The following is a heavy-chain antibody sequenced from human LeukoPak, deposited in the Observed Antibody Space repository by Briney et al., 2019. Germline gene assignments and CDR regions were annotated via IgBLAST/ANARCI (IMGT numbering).Heavy chain of an antibody. CDR1: GFTFSNYA. V-gene: IGHV3-30*04. CDR3: ARAKRGLTDY. Sequence: QPGGSLRLSCAASGFTFSNYAIHWVRQAPGKGLEWVAVISYDGKNKFYADSVTGRFTISRDNSKNTLSLQMSSLRAEDTAVYYCARAKRGLTDYWGQGTLVTVSS. J-gene: IGHJ4*02. CDR2: ISYDGKNK. D-gene: IGHD2-8*01.